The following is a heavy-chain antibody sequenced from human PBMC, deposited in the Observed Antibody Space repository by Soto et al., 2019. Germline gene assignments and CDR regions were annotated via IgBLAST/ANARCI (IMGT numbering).Heavy chain of an antibody. Sequence: GGSLRLSCAASGFTFSSYAMSWVRQAPGKGLEWVSAISGSGGSTYYADSVKGRFTISRDNSKNTLYLQMNSLRAEDTAVYYCAKDQGLRVMEWLAPGGSWFDPWGQGTLVTVSS. CDR3: AKDQGLRVMEWLAPGGSWFDP. CDR1: GFTFSSYA. V-gene: IGHV3-23*01. CDR2: ISGSGGST. D-gene: IGHD3-3*01. J-gene: IGHJ5*02.